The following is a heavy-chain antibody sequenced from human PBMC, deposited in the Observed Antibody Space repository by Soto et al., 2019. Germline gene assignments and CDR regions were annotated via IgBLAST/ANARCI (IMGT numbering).Heavy chain of an antibody. Sequence: EVQLVESGGDFVQPGGSLRLSCVASGFTFSNYWMHWVRQAPGKGLVWVSRISPDGSSTNYADSVRGRFTISRDNAENTVYLQMNSLRAEDTAVYDCIRGLIDEYGDEYWGQGTLLTVSS. CDR1: GFTFSNYW. V-gene: IGHV3-74*01. CDR3: IRGLIDEYGDEY. J-gene: IGHJ4*02. CDR2: ISPDGSST. D-gene: IGHD3-16*01.